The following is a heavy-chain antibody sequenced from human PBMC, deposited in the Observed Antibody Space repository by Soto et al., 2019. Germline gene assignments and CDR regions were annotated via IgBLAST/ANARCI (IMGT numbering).Heavy chain of an antibody. J-gene: IGHJ6*04. Sequence: PSETLSLTCSVYGGSFSDYYWSWIRQPPGKGLEWIGEINHSGSTNYNPSLKSRGTISVHTSKNQFSLNLSSVTAADTALYYCARARKGSGSDYYYRYGMDVWGKGTTVTVSS. D-gene: IGHD3-3*01. CDR2: INHSGST. V-gene: IGHV4-34*01. CDR3: ARARKGSGSDYYYRYGMDV. CDR1: GGSFSDYY.